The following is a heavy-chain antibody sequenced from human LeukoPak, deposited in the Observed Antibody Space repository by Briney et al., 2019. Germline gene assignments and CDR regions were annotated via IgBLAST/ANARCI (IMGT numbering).Heavy chain of an antibody. D-gene: IGHD4-17*01. J-gene: IGHJ5*02. Sequence: HPGGSLRLSCAASGFTFSSYAMHWVRQAPGKGLEWVAVISYDGSNKYYADSVKGRFTISRDNSKNTLYLQMNSLRAEDTAVYYCARERNPTVTTVGWFDPWGQGTLVTVSS. CDR1: GFTFSSYA. CDR2: ISYDGSNK. V-gene: IGHV3-30-3*01. CDR3: ARERNPTVTTVGWFDP.